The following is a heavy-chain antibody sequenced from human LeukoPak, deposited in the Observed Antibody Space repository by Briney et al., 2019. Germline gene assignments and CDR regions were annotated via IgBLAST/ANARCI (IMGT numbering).Heavy chain of an antibody. CDR2: ISYDGNNK. CDR3: TREDNWYFDL. J-gene: IGHJ2*01. V-gene: IGHV3-30*03. CDR1: GFTFSSYG. Sequence: PGRSLRLSCAASGFTFSSYGMHWVRQAPGKGLEWVAVISYDGNNKYYADSVKGRFTISRDNSKNTLFLQMNSLRAEDTAVYYCTREDNWYFDLWGRGTLVTVSS.